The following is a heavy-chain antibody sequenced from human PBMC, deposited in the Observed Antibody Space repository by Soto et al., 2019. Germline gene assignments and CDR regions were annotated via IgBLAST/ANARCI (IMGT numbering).Heavy chain of an antibody. Sequence: GASVKVSRKASGDSFANYGIHLVRPAPRQKREWMGLTNAGNGNTKYSQKFQGRVTLTRDTSASTAYMELSSLRSEDTAVYYCASCPQNCITTSPCCLYFDYWGQGTLVTVSS. D-gene: IGHD2-2*01. J-gene: IGHJ4*02. CDR1: GDSFANYG. CDR3: ASCPQNCITTSPCCLYFDY. V-gene: IGHV1-3*01. CDR2: TNAGNGNT.